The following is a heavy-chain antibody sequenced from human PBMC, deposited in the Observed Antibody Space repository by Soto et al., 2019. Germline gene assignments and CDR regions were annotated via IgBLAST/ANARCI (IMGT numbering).Heavy chain of an antibody. J-gene: IGHJ6*03. CDR3: ARGRGVVVPAAMLSYYYYMDV. V-gene: IGHV4-34*01. Sequence: PSETLSLTCAVYGVSFSGYYWSWIRQPPGKGLEWIGEINHSGSTKYNPSLKSRVTISVDTSKNQFSLKLSSVTAADTAVYYCARGRGVVVPAAMLSYYYYMDVWGKGTTVTVSS. D-gene: IGHD2-2*01. CDR1: GVSFSGYY. CDR2: INHSGST.